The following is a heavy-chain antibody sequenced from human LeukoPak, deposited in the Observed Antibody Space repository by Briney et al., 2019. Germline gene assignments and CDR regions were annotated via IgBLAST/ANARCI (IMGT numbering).Heavy chain of an antibody. J-gene: IGHJ3*02. CDR1: GFTFSSYG. D-gene: IGHD3-9*01. Sequence: GGSLRLSCAASGFTFSSYGMHWVRQAPGKGLEWVAVISYDGSNKYYADSVKGRFTISRDNSKNTLYLQMNSLRAEDTAVYYCATYALLTGYFFDIWGQGTMVTVSS. V-gene: IGHV3-30*03. CDR2: ISYDGSNK. CDR3: ATYALLTGYFFDI.